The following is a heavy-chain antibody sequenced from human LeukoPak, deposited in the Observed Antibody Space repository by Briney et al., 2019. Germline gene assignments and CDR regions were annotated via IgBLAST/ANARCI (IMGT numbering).Heavy chain of an antibody. V-gene: IGHV1-8*01. CDR1: GYTFTSYD. Sequence: ASVKVSCKASGYTFTSYDINWVRQAPGQGLEWMGWMNPNSGNTGYAQKFQGRVTMTRNTSISTAYMGLSSLRSEDTAVYYCARGGDIVVVPAAEYNWFDPWGQGTLVTVSS. J-gene: IGHJ5*02. CDR2: MNPNSGNT. D-gene: IGHD2-2*01. CDR3: ARGGDIVVVPAAEYNWFDP.